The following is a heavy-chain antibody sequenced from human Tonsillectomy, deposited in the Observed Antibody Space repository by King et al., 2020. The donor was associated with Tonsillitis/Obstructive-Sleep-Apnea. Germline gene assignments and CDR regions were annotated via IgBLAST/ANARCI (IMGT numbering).Heavy chain of an antibody. CDR1: GFTFSSYG. CDR3: ARDRLQGQFDP. Sequence: VQLVESGGGVVQPGRSLRLSCAASGFTFSSYGMHWVRQAPGKGQEWVAVIWYDGSNKYYADSVKGRFTISRDNSKNTLYLQMNSLRAEDTAVYYCARDRLQGQFDPWGQGTLVTVSS. J-gene: IGHJ5*02. V-gene: IGHV3-33*01. D-gene: IGHD4-11*01. CDR2: IWYDGSNK.